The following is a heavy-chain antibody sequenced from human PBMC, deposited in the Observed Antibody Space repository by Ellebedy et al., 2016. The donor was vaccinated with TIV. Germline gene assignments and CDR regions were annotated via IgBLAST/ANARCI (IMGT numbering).Heavy chain of an antibody. Sequence: SETLSLTXTVSGGSIGGYYWSWIRQPPGKGLEWIGFMYSSGSTNYNPSLRSRVTISVVTSKNQLSLKLSSVTAADTAVYYCARSLKTYWGSYYGIHVWGQGTTVAVSS. CDR3: ARSLKTYWGSYYGIHV. J-gene: IGHJ6*02. V-gene: IGHV4-59*01. D-gene: IGHD3-16*01. CDR1: GGSIGGYY. CDR2: MYSSGST.